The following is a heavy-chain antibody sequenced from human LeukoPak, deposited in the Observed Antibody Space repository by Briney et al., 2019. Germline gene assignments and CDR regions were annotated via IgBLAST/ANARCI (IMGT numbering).Heavy chain of an antibody. D-gene: IGHD2-2*01. CDR2: IYYSGYT. Sequence: PSQPLSLTCTVSGGALSGGAYYSRWFRQLAEKGPAWLGYIYYSGYTYYNRSLKSRVTISVDTCKNHFSLNLSSVTPADTPADSCARADIVVVPDARKGGAVRYWGQGTLVTVSS. J-gene: IGHJ4*02. CDR3: ARADIVVVPDARKGGAVRY. CDR1: GGALSGGAYY. V-gene: IGHV4-31*03.